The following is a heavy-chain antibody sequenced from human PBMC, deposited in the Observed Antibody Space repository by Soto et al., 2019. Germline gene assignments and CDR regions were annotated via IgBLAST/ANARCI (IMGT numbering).Heavy chain of an antibody. CDR3: ARGGYLSTIFGVVHGP. V-gene: IGHV1-2*02. CDR2: INPNSGGT. Sequence: ASVKVSCKASGYTFTGYYMHCVRQAPGQVLEWMGWINPNSGGTNYAQKFQGRVTMTRDASISTAYMELSRLRSDDTVVYYCARGGYLSTIFGVVHGPWGQGTLVTVSS. J-gene: IGHJ5*02. CDR1: GYTFTGYY. D-gene: IGHD3-3*01.